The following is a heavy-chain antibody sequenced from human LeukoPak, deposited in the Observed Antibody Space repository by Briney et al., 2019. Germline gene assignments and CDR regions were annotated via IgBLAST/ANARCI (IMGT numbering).Heavy chain of an antibody. Sequence: GGSLRLSCAASGLTSSSYGMHWVRQAPGKGLVWVSRINGGGSSSSYADSVKGRFTISRDNAKNTLYLQMNSLRAEDTAGYYCARGDTLPGRLDPWGQGTLVTVSS. CDR2: INGGGSSS. D-gene: IGHD2-2*01. CDR3: ARGDTLPGRLDP. J-gene: IGHJ5*02. CDR1: GLTSSSYG. V-gene: IGHV3-74*01.